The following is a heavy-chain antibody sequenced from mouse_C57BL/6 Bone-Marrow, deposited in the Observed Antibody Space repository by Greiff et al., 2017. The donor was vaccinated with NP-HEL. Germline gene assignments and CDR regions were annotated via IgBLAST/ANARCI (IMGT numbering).Heavy chain of an antibody. CDR1: GFTFSSYA. D-gene: IGHD1-1*01. Sequence: EVKVEESGGGLVKPGGSLKLSCAASGFTFSSYAMSWVRQTPEKRLEWVATISDGGSYTYYPDNVKGRFTISRDNAKNNLYLQMSHLKSEDTAMYYCARDPSTVVADFDVWGTGTTVTVSS. CDR2: ISDGGSYT. CDR3: ARDPSTVVADFDV. J-gene: IGHJ1*03. V-gene: IGHV5-4*01.